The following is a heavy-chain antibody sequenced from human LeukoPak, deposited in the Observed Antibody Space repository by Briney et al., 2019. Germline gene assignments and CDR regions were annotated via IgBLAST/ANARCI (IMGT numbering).Heavy chain of an antibody. Sequence: TGGSLRLSCAASGFTFDDYALHWVRQAPGKGLEWVSVISWNSGSIGYADSVKGRFTISRDNAKNSLYLQMNSLRAEDTALYYCVKETGYSSSWYPFDYWGQGTLVTVSS. D-gene: IGHD6-13*01. V-gene: IGHV3-9*01. CDR1: GFTFDDYA. J-gene: IGHJ4*02. CDR3: VKETGYSSSWYPFDY. CDR2: ISWNSGSI.